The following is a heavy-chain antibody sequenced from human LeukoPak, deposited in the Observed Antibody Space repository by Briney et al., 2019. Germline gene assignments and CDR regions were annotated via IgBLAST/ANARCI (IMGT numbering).Heavy chain of an antibody. CDR3: ARASKHCSSTSCYTGGFDY. V-gene: IGHV1-2*02. CDR2: INPNSGGT. D-gene: IGHD2-2*02. J-gene: IGHJ4*02. CDR1: GYTFTGYY. Sequence: ASVKVSCKASGYTFTGYYMHWVRQAPGQGLEWMGWINPNSGGTNYAQKFQGRVTMTRDTSISTAYMELSRLRSDDTAVYYCARASKHCSSTSCYTGGFDYWGQGTLVTVSS.